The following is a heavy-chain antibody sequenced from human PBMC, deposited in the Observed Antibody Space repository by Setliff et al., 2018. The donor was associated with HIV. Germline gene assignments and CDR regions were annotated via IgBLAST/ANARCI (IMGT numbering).Heavy chain of an antibody. V-gene: IGHV4-31*03. CDR1: GGSITSGGFY. D-gene: IGHD2-2*01. J-gene: IGHJ3*02. CDR3: ARGDAMTSLGAFDI. Sequence: PSETLSLTCTDSGGSITSGGFYWSWIRQYPQKGLEWIGYIYYSGGTYYNPPLKSRVTMSVDTSKNQFSLKLSSVTAADTAVYYCARGDAMTSLGAFDIWGQGTMVTVSS. CDR2: IYYSGGT.